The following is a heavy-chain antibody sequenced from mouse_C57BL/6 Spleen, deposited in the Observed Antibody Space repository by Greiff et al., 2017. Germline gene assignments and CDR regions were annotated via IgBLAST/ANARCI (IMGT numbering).Heavy chain of an antibody. J-gene: IGHJ1*03. CDR1: GSTFTSYW. CDR3: ARSDYYGSSYGYWYFDV. D-gene: IGHD1-1*01. CDR2: IDPSDSYT. Sequence: QVQLQQPGAELVKPGASVKLSCKASGSTFTSYWMPWVKQRPGQGLAWIGEIDPSDSYTNYNQKFKGKATLTVDTSSSTAYMQLSSLTSEDSAVYYCARSDYYGSSYGYWYFDVWGTGTTVTVSS. V-gene: IGHV1-50*01.